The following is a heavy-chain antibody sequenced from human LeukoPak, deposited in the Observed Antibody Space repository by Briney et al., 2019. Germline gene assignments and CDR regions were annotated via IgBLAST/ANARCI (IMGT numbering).Heavy chain of an antibody. Sequence: GGSLRLSCAASGFTFSSYSMNWVRQAPGKGLEWVSSISSSSSYIYYADSVKGRFTTSRDNAKSTLYLQMNSLRAEDMALYYCAKGEGGYYDSSGYYSRWGQGTLVTVSS. CDR3: AKGEGGYYDSSGYYSR. CDR1: GFTFSSYS. J-gene: IGHJ4*02. D-gene: IGHD3-22*01. CDR2: ISSSSSYI. V-gene: IGHV3-21*04.